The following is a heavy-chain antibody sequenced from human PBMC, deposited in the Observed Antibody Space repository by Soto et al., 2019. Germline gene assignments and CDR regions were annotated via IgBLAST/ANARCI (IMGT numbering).Heavy chain of an antibody. V-gene: IGHV3-7*05. CDR1: GFTFSSYW. Sequence: PGGSLRLSCAASGFTFSSYWMSWVRQAPGKGLEWVANIKQDGSEKYYVDSVKGRFTISSDNAKNSLYLQMNSLRAEDTAVYYCARDKNTYYDYVWGSYRPTRYYYGMDVWGQGTTVTVSS. J-gene: IGHJ6*02. CDR3: ARDKNTYYDYVWGSYRPTRYYYGMDV. CDR2: IKQDGSEK. D-gene: IGHD3-16*02.